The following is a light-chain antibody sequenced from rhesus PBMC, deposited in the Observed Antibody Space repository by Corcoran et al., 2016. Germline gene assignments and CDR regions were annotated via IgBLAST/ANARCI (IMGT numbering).Light chain of an antibody. CDR3: QKYNSLPFS. CDR2: YTT. J-gene: IGKJ2*01. Sequence: DIQMTQSPSSVSASVGDRVTITCRASQGISRYLAWYQQKPGKAPKLLIYYTTPLQSGVPSRFSGSGSGKEFTLTISSLPPEDFATYYCQKYNSLPFSFGQGTKVEIK. CDR1: QGISRY. V-gene: IGKV1-25*01.